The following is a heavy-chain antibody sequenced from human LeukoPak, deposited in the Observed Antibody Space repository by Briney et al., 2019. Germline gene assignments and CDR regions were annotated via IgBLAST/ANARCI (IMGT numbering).Heavy chain of an antibody. J-gene: IGHJ4*02. CDR1: GYTFTSYG. CDR2: ISAYNGNT. Sequence: ASVKVSCKASGYTFTSYGISWVRQGPGQGLEWMGWISAYNGNTNYAQNLQGRVTMTTDTSTSTAYMELRSLRSDHTAVYYCARDTNPYYYDSSGYYYWGQGTLVTVSS. D-gene: IGHD3-22*01. CDR3: ARDTNPYYYDSSGYYY. V-gene: IGHV1-18*01.